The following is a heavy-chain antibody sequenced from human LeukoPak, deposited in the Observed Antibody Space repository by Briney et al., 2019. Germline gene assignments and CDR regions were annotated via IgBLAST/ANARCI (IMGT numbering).Heavy chain of an antibody. V-gene: IGHV3-30-3*01. D-gene: IGHD2-15*01. J-gene: IGHJ4*02. CDR1: GFTFSSYA. CDR2: ISYDGSNK. CDR3: ARDCSGGSCYSGVLDY. Sequence: GGSLRLSCAASGFTFSSYAMHWVRQAPGKGLEWVAVISYDGSNKYYADSVKGRFTISRDNSKNTLYLQMNSLRAEDTAVYYCARDCSGGSCYSGVLDYWGQGTLVTVSS.